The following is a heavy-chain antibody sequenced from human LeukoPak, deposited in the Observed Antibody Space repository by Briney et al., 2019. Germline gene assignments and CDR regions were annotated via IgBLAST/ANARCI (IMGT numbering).Heavy chain of an antibody. V-gene: IGHV3-66*02. D-gene: IGHD3-22*01. CDR2: IYSGGSI. J-gene: IGHJ4*02. CDR1: GFTVSSNY. Sequence: GGSLRLSCAASGFTVSSNYMSWVRQAPGKGLEWVSVIYSGGSIYYSDSVKGRFTISRDNSKNMLYLQMSSLRPVDTAVYYCARGSAYSHWGQGTLVTVSS. CDR3: ARGSAYSH.